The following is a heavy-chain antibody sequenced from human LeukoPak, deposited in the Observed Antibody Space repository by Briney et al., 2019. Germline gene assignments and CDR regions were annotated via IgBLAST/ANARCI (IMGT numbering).Heavy chain of an antibody. J-gene: IGHJ6*03. Sequence: GGTLRLSCAASGLTFSSYGMSWVRQAPGKGLEWVSAISGSGDRTYYADSVKGRFTISRDNTKNTLYLQMNSLRAEDTAVYYCARELSGWTGYYYYYYMDVWGKGTTVTISS. CDR1: GLTFSSYG. D-gene: IGHD6-19*01. CDR2: ISGSGDRT. CDR3: ARELSGWTGYYYYYYMDV. V-gene: IGHV3-23*01.